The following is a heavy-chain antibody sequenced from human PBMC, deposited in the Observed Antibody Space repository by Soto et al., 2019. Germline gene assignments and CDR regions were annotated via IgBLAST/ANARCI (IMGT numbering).Heavy chain of an antibody. V-gene: IGHV1-3*01. D-gene: IGHD1-26*01. Sequence: QVQLVQSGAEVKKPGASVKVSCKASGYTFTSYAMHWVRQAPGQRLEWMRWINAGNGNTKYSQKFQGSVTITSDTSASTAYRELSSLRSEDTAVDYCARELRGGSYYYYGMDVWGQGTTVTVSS. CDR1: GYTFTSYA. CDR3: ARELRGGSYYYYGMDV. CDR2: INAGNGNT. J-gene: IGHJ6*02.